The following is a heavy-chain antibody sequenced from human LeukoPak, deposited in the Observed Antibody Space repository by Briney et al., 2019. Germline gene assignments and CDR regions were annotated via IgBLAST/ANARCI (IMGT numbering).Heavy chain of an antibody. CDR2: MNPNSGNT. D-gene: IGHD5-24*01. J-gene: IGHJ4*02. Sequence: GASVKVSCKASGYTFTSYDINWVRQATGQGLEWMGWMNPNSGNTGYAQKFQGRVTMTRNTSISTAYMELSSLRSEDTAVYYCAAIPIKTTSTIRADFDCWGQGTLVTVSS. V-gene: IGHV1-8*01. CDR3: AAIPIKTTSTIRADFDC. CDR1: GYTFTSYD.